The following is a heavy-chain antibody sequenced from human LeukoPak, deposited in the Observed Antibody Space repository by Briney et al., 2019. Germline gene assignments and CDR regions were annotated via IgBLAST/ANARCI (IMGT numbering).Heavy chain of an antibody. Sequence: GGSLRLSCAASGFTFSSYEMNCVRQAPGTGLECVSYISSSGSTTYYADSVKGRFTISRENAKNSLYLQMSRLRAEDTALYYCARIRTTVTTLDYWGQGSLVTVSS. CDR3: ARIRTTVTTLDY. J-gene: IGHJ4*02. D-gene: IGHD4-17*01. CDR1: GFTFSSYE. CDR2: ISSSGSTT. V-gene: IGHV3-48*03.